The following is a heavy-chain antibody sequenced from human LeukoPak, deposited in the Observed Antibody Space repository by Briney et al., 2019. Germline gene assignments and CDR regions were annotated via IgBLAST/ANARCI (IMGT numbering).Heavy chain of an antibody. D-gene: IGHD2-2*01. J-gene: IGHJ4*02. Sequence: GGSLRLSCAASGFTFNGYAMSWVRQAPGEGLEWVSAITGSGSSTYHAESVKGRFTISRDNSKNTLYLQMDSLRAEDMAVYYCAKGSAISRPYYFDYWGQGTLVTVSS. CDR1: GFTFNGYA. CDR3: AKGSAISRPYYFDY. CDR2: ITGSGSST. V-gene: IGHV3-23*01.